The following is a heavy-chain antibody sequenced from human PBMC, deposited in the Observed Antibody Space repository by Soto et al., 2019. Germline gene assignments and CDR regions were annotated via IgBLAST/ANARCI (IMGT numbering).Heavy chain of an antibody. J-gene: IGHJ2*01. CDR2: IYYTGST. Sequence: SQTLSLTCTVSGGSMISYYWSWIRQPPGKGLEWIGYIYYTGSTNYNPSLKSRVTISVDTSKNQFSLQLSSVTAADTAVYYCANFHWFFDFWGRGSLVIVSS. CDR3: ANFHWFFDF. V-gene: IGHV4-59*01. CDR1: GGSMISYY.